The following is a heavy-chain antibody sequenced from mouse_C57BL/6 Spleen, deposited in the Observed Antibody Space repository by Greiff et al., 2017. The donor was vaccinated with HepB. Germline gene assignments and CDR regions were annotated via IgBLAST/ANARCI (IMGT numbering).Heavy chain of an antibody. CDR2: IYPGDGDT. CDR1: GYAFSSYW. J-gene: IGHJ2*01. V-gene: IGHV1-80*01. D-gene: IGHD1-1*01. CDR3: ARSPSTVVATDYFDY. Sequence: QVQLQQSGAELVKPGASVKISCKASGYAFSSYWMNWVKQRPGKGLEWIGQIYPGDGDTNYNGKFKGKATLTADKSSSTAYMQLSSLTSEDSAVYFCARSPSTVVATDYFDYWGQGTTLTVSS.